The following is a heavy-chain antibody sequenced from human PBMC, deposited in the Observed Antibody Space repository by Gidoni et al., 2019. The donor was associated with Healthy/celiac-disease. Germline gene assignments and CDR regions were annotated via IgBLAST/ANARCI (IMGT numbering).Heavy chain of an antibody. V-gene: IGHV4-34*01. D-gene: IGHD2-2*01. J-gene: IGHJ5*02. Sequence: QVQLQQWGAGLLKPSETLSLTCAVYGGSFSGYYWSWIRQPPGKGLEWIGEINHSGSTNYNPSLKSRVTISVDTSKNQFSLKLSSVTAADTAVYYCARNGFHCSSTSCPAAGSWFDPWGQGTLVTVSS. CDR2: INHSGST. CDR3: ARNGFHCSSTSCPAAGSWFDP. CDR1: GGSFSGYY.